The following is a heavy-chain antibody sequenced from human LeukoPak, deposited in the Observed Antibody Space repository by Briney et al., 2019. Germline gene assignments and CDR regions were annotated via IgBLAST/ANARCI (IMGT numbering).Heavy chain of an antibody. CDR3: ARLGSSAPLYYFDY. CDR2: IYYSGST. D-gene: IGHD6-19*01. V-gene: IGHV4-39*01. Sequence: SETLSLTCTVSGGSISTSSYYWGWIRQPPGKGLEWIGYIYYSGSTYYNPSLKSRVTISVDTPKNQFSLKLSSVTAADSAMYYCARLGSSAPLYYFDYWGQGTLVTVSS. CDR1: GGSISTSSYY. J-gene: IGHJ4*02.